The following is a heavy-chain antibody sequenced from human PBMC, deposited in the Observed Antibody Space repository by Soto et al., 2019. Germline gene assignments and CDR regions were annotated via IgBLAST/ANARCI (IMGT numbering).Heavy chain of an antibody. J-gene: IGHJ6*02. V-gene: IGHV3-21*01. CDR1: GFTFSSYR. CDR2: ISSSSSYI. CDR3: ARSKRGFWRGYNYYYYYGMDV. D-gene: IGHD3-3*01. Sequence: GGSLRLSCAASGFTFSSYRMNWVRQAPGEGLAWVSSISSSSSYIDYADSVKGRFTISRDNAKNSLYLQMNSLRAEDTAVYYCARSKRGFWRGYNYYYYYGMDVWGQGPTVTVSS.